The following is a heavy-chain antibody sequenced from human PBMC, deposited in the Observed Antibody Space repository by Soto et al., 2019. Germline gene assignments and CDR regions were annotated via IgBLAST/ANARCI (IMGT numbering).Heavy chain of an antibody. CDR2: ISYDGSNK. D-gene: IGHD3-16*02. Sequence: QVQLVESGGGVVQPGRSLRLSCAASGFTFSSYGMHWVRQAPGKGLEWVAVISYDGSNKYYADSVKGRFTISRDNSKNTLYLQMNSLRAEDTAVYYCAKPMITFGGVIVDAFDIWGPGTMVTVSS. CDR1: GFTFSSYG. CDR3: AKPMITFGGVIVDAFDI. V-gene: IGHV3-30*18. J-gene: IGHJ3*02.